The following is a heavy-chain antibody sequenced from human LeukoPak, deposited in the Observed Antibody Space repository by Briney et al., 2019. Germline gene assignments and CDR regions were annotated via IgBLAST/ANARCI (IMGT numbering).Heavy chain of an antibody. D-gene: IGHD1-26*01. CDR2: IYYSGST. Sequence: SETLSLTCTVSAGSISNSNYYWGWIRQPPGKGLEWIGSIYYSGSTNYNPSLRSRVTISVDTSKNQFSLKLSSVTAADTAVYYCARGGGVGYYYYYMDVWGKGTTVTISS. CDR3: ARGGGVGYYYYYMDV. V-gene: IGHV4-39*07. J-gene: IGHJ6*03. CDR1: AGSISNSNYY.